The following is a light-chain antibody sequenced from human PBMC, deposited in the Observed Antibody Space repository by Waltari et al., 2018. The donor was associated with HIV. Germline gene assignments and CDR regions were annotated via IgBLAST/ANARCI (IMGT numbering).Light chain of an antibody. Sequence: EIVLTQSPAILSGSPGERVTLSCRASQNIRGDLAWYQQKPGQAPRLLIYGASTRATGVPATFSGSGSGTDFTLTISSLQVDDSVVYYCQQYCNWPGTFGQGTKVEV. CDR2: GAS. J-gene: IGKJ1*01. CDR1: QNIRGD. V-gene: IGKV3-15*01. CDR3: QQYCNWPGT.